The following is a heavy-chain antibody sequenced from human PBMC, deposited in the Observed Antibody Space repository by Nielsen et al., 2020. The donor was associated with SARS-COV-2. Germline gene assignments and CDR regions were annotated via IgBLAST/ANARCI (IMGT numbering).Heavy chain of an antibody. CDR1: GFTFSSYG. D-gene: IGHD3-22*01. Sequence: GGSLRLSCAASGFTFSSYGMHWVRQAPGKGLEWVAVIWYDGSNKYYADSVKGRFTISRDNSKNTLYLQMNSLRAEDTAVYYCARDYYDSSGYSTGFDYWGQGTLVTVSS. CDR3: ARDYYDSSGYSTGFDY. V-gene: IGHV3-33*01. J-gene: IGHJ4*02. CDR2: IWYDGSNK.